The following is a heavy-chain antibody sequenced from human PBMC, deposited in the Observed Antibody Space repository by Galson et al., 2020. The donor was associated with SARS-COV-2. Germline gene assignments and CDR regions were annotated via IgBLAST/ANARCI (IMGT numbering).Heavy chain of an antibody. Sequence: SETLSLTCTVSGGSIRGRYWSWIRQPPGKGLEWIGHIYYSGSTDYNPSLKGRVTISIDTSRNEFSLNLSYVTAADTAVYYCARGPSATNNPLDYWGHGTLVTVSS. D-gene: IGHD1-26*01. V-gene: IGHV4-59*11. J-gene: IGHJ4*01. CDR3: ARGPSATNNPLDY. CDR1: GGSIRGRY. CDR2: IYYSGST.